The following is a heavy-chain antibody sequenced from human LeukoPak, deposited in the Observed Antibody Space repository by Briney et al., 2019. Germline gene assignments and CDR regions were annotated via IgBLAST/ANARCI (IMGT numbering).Heavy chain of an antibody. V-gene: IGHV2-70*11. CDR3: ARIEYSYGLFYFDY. J-gene: IGHJ4*02. D-gene: IGHD5-18*01. CDR1: GFSLSTSGMC. Sequence: SGPTLVNPTQPLTLTCTFSGFSLSTSGMCVSWIRQPPGKALEWLARIDWDDDKYYSTSLKTRLTISKDTSKNQVVLTLTNMDPVDTATYYCARIEYSYGLFYFDYWGQGTLVTVSS. CDR2: IDWDDDK.